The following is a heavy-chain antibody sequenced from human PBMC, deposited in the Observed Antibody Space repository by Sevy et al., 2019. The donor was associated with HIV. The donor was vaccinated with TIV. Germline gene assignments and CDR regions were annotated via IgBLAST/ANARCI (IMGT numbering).Heavy chain of an antibody. CDR1: GYTFTGYY. CDR2: INPNSGGT. V-gene: IGHV1-2*06. Sequence: ASVKVSCKASGYTFTGYYMHWVRQAPVQGLEWMRRINPNSGGTNYAQKFQGRVTMTRETSISTAYMELSRLRSDDTAVYYCARDAPTTVTYYYYYGMDVWGQGTTVTVSS. J-gene: IGHJ6*02. D-gene: IGHD4-17*01. CDR3: ARDAPTTVTYYYYYGMDV.